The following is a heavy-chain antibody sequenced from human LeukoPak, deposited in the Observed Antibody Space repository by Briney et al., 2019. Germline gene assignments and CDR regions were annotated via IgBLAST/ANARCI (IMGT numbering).Heavy chain of an antibody. D-gene: IGHD3-10*01. CDR2: IYHSGST. CDR3: AGPATMVRGPAPLGY. Sequence: PSETLSLTCTVSGYSISSGYYWGWIRQPPGKGLEWIGSIYHSGSTYYNPSLKSRVTISVDTSKNQFSLKLSSVTAADTAVYYCAGPATMVRGPAPLGYWGQGTLVTVSS. V-gene: IGHV4-38-2*02. J-gene: IGHJ4*02. CDR1: GYSISSGYY.